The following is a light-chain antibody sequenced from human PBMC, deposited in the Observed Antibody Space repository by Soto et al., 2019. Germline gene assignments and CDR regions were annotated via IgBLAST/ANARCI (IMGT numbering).Light chain of an antibody. J-gene: IGKJ1*01. V-gene: IGKV3-20*01. CDR2: VAS. Sequence: EIVLTQSPGTLSLSPGERATLSCRASQSVSSSYLAWFQQKSGQAPRLLIYVASSRATGIPDRFSGSGSGTDFTLTICRLEPEDFAVYYCQQYGSYPVTFGRGTKVDIK. CDR1: QSVSSSY. CDR3: QQYGSYPVT.